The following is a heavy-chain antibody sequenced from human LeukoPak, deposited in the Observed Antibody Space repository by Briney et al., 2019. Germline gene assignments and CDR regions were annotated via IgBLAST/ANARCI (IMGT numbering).Heavy chain of an antibody. D-gene: IGHD2-2*01. CDR1: GFTFSSYA. J-gene: IGHJ5*02. V-gene: IGHV3-23*01. CDR3: ASIVVVPAAIKWRPLDP. CDR2: ISGSGDNT. Sequence: GGSLRLSCAASGFTFSSYAMTWVRQAPGKGLEWVSTISGSGDNTFYADSVKGRFTISRDNSMHTLYLQMNSLRAEDTAVYYCASIVVVPAAIKWRPLDPWGQGTLVTVSS.